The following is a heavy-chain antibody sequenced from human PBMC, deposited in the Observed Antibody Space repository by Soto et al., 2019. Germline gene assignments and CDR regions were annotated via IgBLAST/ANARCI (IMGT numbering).Heavy chain of an antibody. J-gene: IGHJ4*02. CDR2: IKQDGSEK. Sequence: GGSLRLSCAASGFTLSSHWMSWVRQAPGKGLEWVANIKQDGSEKYYVDSVKGRFTISRDNAKNSLYLQMNSLRVEDTALYYCARSKSGGFDYWGPGTLVTVSS. CDR3: ARSKSGGFDY. V-gene: IGHV3-7*01. D-gene: IGHD3-10*01. CDR1: GFTLSSHW.